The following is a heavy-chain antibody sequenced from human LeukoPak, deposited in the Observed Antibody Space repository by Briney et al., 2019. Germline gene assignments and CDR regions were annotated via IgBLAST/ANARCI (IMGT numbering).Heavy chain of an antibody. V-gene: IGHV4-59*01. CDR3: ARWVPAATFDY. J-gene: IGHJ4*02. CDR1: GGSISSYY. Sequence: SETLSLTCTASGGSISSYYWGWIRQPPGKGLEWIGYIYYSGSTNYNPSLKSRVTISVDTSKNQFSLKLSSVTAADTAVYYCARWVPAATFDYWGQGTLVTVSS. CDR2: IYYSGST. D-gene: IGHD2-2*01.